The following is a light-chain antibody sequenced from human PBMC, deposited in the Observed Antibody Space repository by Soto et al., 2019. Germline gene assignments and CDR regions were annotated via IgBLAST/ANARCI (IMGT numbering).Light chain of an antibody. J-gene: IGLJ3*02. CDR1: SSNLGSNC. V-gene: IGLV1-44*01. CDR3: AAWDDSLNGPV. Sequence: QSVLTQPPSASGTPGQRVIISCSGSSSNLGSNCGNWYQQLPGTAPKLLIYNTYQRPLGVPDRFSGSKSGTSASLAISGLQSEDEGDYFCAAWDDSLNGPVFGGGTKLTVL. CDR2: NTY.